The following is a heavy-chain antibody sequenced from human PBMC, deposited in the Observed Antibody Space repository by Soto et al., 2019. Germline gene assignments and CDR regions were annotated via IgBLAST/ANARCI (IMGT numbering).Heavy chain of an antibody. J-gene: IGHJ4*02. D-gene: IGHD2-2*03. CDR2: ITHSGST. Sequence: QVQLQQWGAGLLEPSETLSLTCGVYGASFSGYYWTWIRQPPGKGLEWVGEITHSGSTNYNPSLESRVSISIDTSQNHFSLKLTSVTAADTAVYYCARDWMKWGQGTLVTVSS. V-gene: IGHV4-34*02. CDR3: ARDWMK. CDR1: GASFSGYY.